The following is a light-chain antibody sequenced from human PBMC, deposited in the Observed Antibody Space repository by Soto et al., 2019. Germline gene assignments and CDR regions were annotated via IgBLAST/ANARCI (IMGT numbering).Light chain of an antibody. CDR1: QAISNS. Sequence: DTQMTQSPSSLSASMGDRVAIFCRASQAISNSVAWYQQKPGKPPQLLIYAAYNLQSGVPSRFSGSGSGTDFTLTISSLQPEDVAIYYCQTYNTARPTFGQGTRLGIK. J-gene: IGKJ5*01. CDR3: QTYNTARPT. CDR2: AAY. V-gene: IGKV1-27*01.